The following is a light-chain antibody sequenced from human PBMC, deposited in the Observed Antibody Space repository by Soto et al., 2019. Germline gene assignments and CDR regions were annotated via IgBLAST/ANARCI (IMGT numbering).Light chain of an antibody. Sequence: DIQMTQSPSTLSGSVGDRVTITCRASQTISSWLAWYQQKPGKAPKLLIYKASTLKSGVPSRFSGSGSGTEFTLTISSLQPDDFATYYCQHYNNWXRTFGKGTKV. CDR2: KAS. V-gene: IGKV1-5*03. CDR3: QHYNNWXRT. CDR1: QTISSW. J-gene: IGKJ1*01.